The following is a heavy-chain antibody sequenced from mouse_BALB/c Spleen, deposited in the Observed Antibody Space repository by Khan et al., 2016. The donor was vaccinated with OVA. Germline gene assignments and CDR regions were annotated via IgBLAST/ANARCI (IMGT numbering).Heavy chain of an antibody. CDR3: ARSRTITTVVATDIDY. V-gene: IGHV3-2*02. D-gene: IGHD1-1*01. Sequence: VQLKQSGPGLVKPSQSLSLTCTVTGYSITSDYAWNWIRQFPGNKLEWMCYIKYSGSTSYNPSLKSRISITRHPSKNRFLLQLSSGTTEDTATDYCARSRTITTVVATDIDYWGQGTTLTVSS. J-gene: IGHJ2*01. CDR2: IKYSGST. CDR1: GYSITSDYA.